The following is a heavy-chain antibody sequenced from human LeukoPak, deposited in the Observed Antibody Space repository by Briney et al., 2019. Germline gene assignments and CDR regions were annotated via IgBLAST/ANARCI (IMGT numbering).Heavy chain of an antibody. CDR2: ISISGTTI. CDR1: GFTFSSFE. Sequence: GGSLRLSCAASGFTFSSFEMTWVRQAPGKGLEWVSYISISGTTIYYADSVKGRFTISRDNSKNTLYLQMNSLRAEDTAVYYCARRAGAYSHPYDYWGQGTLVTVSS. J-gene: IGHJ4*02. CDR3: ARRAGAYSHPYDY. D-gene: IGHD4/OR15-4a*01. V-gene: IGHV3-48*03.